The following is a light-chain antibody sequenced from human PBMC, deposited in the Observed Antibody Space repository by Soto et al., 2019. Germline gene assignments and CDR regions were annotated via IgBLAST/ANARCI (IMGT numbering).Light chain of an antibody. CDR3: QQYNNWPPYT. V-gene: IGKV3-15*01. CDR1: QSVSSN. J-gene: IGKJ2*01. CDR2: GAS. Sequence: EIVMTQSPATLSVSPGERATLSCRASQSVSSNLAWYQQKPGQAPRLLIYGASTRATGIPARFSGSGSGTEFTLTISSLQSEDFAVYYCQQYNNWPPYTFRQGTKLEIK.